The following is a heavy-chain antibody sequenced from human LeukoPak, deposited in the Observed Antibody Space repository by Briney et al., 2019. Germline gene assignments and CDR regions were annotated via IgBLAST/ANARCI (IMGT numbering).Heavy chain of an antibody. J-gene: IGHJ4*02. D-gene: IGHD6-19*01. CDR1: GGTFSSYA. CDR3: ARDRSRPEYSSGWGPFDY. Sequence: SVKVSCKASGGTFSSYAISWVRQAPGQGLEWMGGIIPIFGTANYAQKFQGRVMITTDESTSTAYMELSSLRSEDTAVYYCARDRSRPEYSSGWGPFDYWGQGTLVTVSS. V-gene: IGHV1-69*05. CDR2: IIPIFGTA.